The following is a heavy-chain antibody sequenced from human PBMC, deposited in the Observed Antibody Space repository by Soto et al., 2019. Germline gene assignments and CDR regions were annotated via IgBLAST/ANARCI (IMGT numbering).Heavy chain of an antibody. J-gene: IGHJ4*02. CDR3: ARGAVWFGEDFDY. V-gene: IGHV4-39*02. CDR1: GGSISSSSYY. Sequence: SETLSLTCTVSGGSISSSSYYWGWIRQPPGKGLEWIGSIYYSGRTYYNPSLKSRVTISVDTSTSTAYMELRSLRSDDTAVYYCARGAVWFGEDFDYWGQGTLVTVSS. CDR2: IYYSGRT. D-gene: IGHD3-10*01.